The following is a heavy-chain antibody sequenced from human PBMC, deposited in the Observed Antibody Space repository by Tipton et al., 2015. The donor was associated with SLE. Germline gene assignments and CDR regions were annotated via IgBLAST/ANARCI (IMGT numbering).Heavy chain of an antibody. J-gene: IGHJ4*02. CDR1: GGSFSGYY. V-gene: IGHV4-34*01. CDR2: INHSGST. Sequence: TLSLTCAVYGGSFSGYYWSWIRQPPGKGLEWIGEINHSGSTNYNPSLKSRVTISLDTSKNQFSLNVSSVTAADTAVYYCASPISITVNWGQGTLVTVSS. D-gene: IGHD2-21*01. CDR3: ASPISITVN.